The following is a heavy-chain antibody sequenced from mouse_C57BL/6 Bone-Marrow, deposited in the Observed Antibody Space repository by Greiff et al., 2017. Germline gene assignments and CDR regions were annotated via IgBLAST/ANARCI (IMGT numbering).Heavy chain of an antibody. CDR1: GFNIKNTY. CDR2: IDPANGNT. D-gene: IGHD2-4*01. V-gene: IGHV14-3*01. J-gene: IGHJ4*01. Sequence: VQLQQSVAELVRPGASVKLSCTASGFNIKNTYMHWVKQRPEQGLEWIGRIDPANGNTKYAPKFQGKATITADTSSNTAYLQLSSLTSEDTAIYYCADDYDGQVYARDYWGQGTSVTVSS. CDR3: ADDYDGQVYARDY.